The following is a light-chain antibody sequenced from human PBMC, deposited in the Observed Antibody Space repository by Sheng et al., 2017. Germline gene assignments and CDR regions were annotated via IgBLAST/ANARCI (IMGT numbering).Light chain of an antibody. CDR1: SSNIGVXYD. CDR3: QSYDSSLTGWV. Sequence: QSVLTQPPSVSGAPGQRVTISCTGSSSNIGVXYDVHWYQQLPGTAPKLLIYDNNNRPSGVPDRFSGSKSGTSASLAITGLQTEDEADYYCQSYDSSLTGWVFGGGTKLTVL. V-gene: IGLV1-40*01. J-gene: IGLJ3*02. CDR2: DNN.